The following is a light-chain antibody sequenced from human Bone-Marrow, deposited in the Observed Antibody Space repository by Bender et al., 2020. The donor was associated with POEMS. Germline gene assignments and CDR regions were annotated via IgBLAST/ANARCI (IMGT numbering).Light chain of an antibody. V-gene: IGLV3-21*02. CDR1: DIGSKI. J-gene: IGLJ3*02. CDR3: QVWDTTDYPKVV. Sequence: SYVLTQPPSVSVAPGQTARIPCGGFDIGSKIVHWYQQKPGQAPVLVVYDDTDRPSGIPERFSGSNSGNTATLTITRVEAGDEADYYCQVWDTTDYPKVVFGGGTKVTVL. CDR2: DDT.